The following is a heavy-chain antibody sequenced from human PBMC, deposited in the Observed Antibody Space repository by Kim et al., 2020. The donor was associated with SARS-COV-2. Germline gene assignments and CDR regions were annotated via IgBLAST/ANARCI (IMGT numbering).Heavy chain of an antibody. CDR3: AKVLYYSSSWYVWGMDV. CDR1: GFTFSSYG. CDR2: ISYDGSNK. Sequence: GGSLRLSCAASGFTFSSYGMHWVRQAPGKGLEWVAVISYDGSNKYYADSVKGRFTISRDNSKNTLYLQMNSLRAEDTAVYYCAKVLYYSSSWYVWGMDVWGQGTTVTVSS. V-gene: IGHV3-30*18. D-gene: IGHD6-13*01. J-gene: IGHJ6*02.